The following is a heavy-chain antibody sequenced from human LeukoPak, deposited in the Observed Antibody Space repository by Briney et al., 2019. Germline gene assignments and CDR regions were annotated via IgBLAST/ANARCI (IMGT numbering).Heavy chain of an antibody. V-gene: IGHV1-18*01. Sequence: GASVKVSCKASGYTFTNYGISWVRQAPGQGPEWVGWISAYNRKTNYAQKLQGRVTMTTDTSTTTAYMELRSLRSDDTAVYYCARVLGFRPDTLKGSDYWGQGTLVTVSS. CDR2: ISAYNRKT. CDR1: GYTFTNYG. CDR3: ARVLGFRPDTLKGSDY. J-gene: IGHJ4*02.